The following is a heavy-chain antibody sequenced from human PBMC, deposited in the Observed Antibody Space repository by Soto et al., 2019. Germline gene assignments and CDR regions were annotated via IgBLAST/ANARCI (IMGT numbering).Heavy chain of an antibody. CDR3: AKKKYSYGSSGLVDY. J-gene: IGHJ4*02. CDR2: ISYDGSIK. V-gene: IGHV3-30*18. Sequence: GGSLSLSCAASEFTFSDYGMHWIRQDPGKGLEWVAIISYDGSIKYYVGSVRGRFTTSRDNSENTLYLQMNSLRPEDTGVYYCAKKKYSYGSSGLVDYWGQGTLVTVSS. D-gene: IGHD3-22*01. CDR1: EFTFSDYG.